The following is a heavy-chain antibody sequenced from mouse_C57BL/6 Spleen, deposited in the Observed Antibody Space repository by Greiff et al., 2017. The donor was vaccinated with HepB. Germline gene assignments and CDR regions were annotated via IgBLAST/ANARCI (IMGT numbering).Heavy chain of an antibody. CDR2: INPYNGGT. D-gene: IGHD1-1*01. Sequence: VQLKQSGPVLVKPGASVKMSCKASGYTFTDYYMNWVKQSHGKSLEWIGVINPYNGGTSYNQKFKGKATLTVDKSSSTAYMELNSLTSEDSAVYYCATTVVATRGDYYAMDYWGQGTSVTVSS. J-gene: IGHJ4*01. CDR1: GYTFTDYY. V-gene: IGHV1-19*01. CDR3: ATTVVATRGDYYAMDY.